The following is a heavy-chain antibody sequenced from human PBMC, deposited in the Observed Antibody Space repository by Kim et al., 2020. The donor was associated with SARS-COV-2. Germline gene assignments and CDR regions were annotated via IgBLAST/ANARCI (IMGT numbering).Heavy chain of an antibody. Sequence: GGSLRLSCAASGFTFSSYAMSWVRQAPGKGLEWVSAISGSGGSTYYADSVKGRFTISRDNSKNTLYLQMNSLRAEDTAVYYCAKDLGITIFGVVRLTVRAMDVWGKGTTVTVSS. CDR2: ISGSGGST. J-gene: IGHJ6*03. CDR3: AKDLGITIFGVVRLTVRAMDV. D-gene: IGHD3-3*01. CDR1: GFTFSSYA. V-gene: IGHV3-23*01.